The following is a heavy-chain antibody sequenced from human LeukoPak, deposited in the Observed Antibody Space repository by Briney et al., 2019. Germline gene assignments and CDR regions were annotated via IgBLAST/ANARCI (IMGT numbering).Heavy chain of an antibody. Sequence: PSETLSLTCTVSGGSISSYYWSWIRQPPGKGLEWIGYIYYSGSTNYNPSLKSRVTISVDTSKNQFSLKLSSVTAADTAVYYCARLDSSGWLYIDYWGQGTLVTVSS. D-gene: IGHD6-19*01. J-gene: IGHJ4*02. CDR3: ARLDSSGWLYIDY. CDR1: GGSISSYY. V-gene: IGHV4-59*08. CDR2: IYYSGST.